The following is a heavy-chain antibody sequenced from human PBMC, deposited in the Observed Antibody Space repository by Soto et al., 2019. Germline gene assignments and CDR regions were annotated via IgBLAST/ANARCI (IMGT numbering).Heavy chain of an antibody. CDR1: GFTVSSFP. CDR3: ARKVAGSI. CDR2: ISSSGDDS. V-gene: IGHV3-23*01. J-gene: IGHJ4*02. Sequence: EMHVLESGGGLVQPGGSLRLSCAASGFTVSSFPMTWVRQAPGKGLEWVSSISSSGDDSFYADSVKGRFTISRDSSKNMLFLQLSSLRAEDTAVYYCARKVAGSIWGQGTLVTVSS. D-gene: IGHD6-19*01.